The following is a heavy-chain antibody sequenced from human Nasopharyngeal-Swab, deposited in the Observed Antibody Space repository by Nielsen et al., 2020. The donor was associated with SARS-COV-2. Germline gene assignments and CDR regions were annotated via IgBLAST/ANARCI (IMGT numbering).Heavy chain of an antibody. CDR3: ARGRDIVVVPAAGVAFDY. CDR2: INHSGST. V-gene: IGHV4-34*01. J-gene: IGHJ4*02. D-gene: IGHD2-2*01. Sequence: WIRQPPGKGLEWIGEINHSGSTNYSPSLKSRVTIPVDTSKNQFSLKLSSVTAADTAVYYCARGRDIVVVPAAGVAFDYWGQGTLVTVSS.